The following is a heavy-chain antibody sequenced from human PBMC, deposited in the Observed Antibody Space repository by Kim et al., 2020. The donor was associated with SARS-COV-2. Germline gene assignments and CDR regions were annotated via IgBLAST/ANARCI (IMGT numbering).Heavy chain of an antibody. V-gene: IGHV1-3*01. D-gene: IGHD2-8*02. Sequence: QKFQGRVTITRDTSASTAYMELSSLRSEDTAVYYCARSKGGGPAGGAFDIWGQGTMVTVSS. J-gene: IGHJ3*02. CDR3: ARSKGGGPAGGAFDI.